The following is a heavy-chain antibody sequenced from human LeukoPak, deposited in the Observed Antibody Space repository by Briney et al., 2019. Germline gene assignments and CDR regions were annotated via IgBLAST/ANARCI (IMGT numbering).Heavy chain of an antibody. D-gene: IGHD5-18*01. J-gene: IGHJ4*02. Sequence: SETLSLTCAVYGGSFSGYYWSWIRQPPGKGLEWIGEINHSGSTNYNPSLKSRVTISVDTSKNQFSLKLSSVTAADTAVYYCARGAMVTFVDYWGQGTLVTVSS. CDR1: GGSFSGYY. CDR3: ARGAMVTFVDY. V-gene: IGHV4-34*01. CDR2: INHSGST.